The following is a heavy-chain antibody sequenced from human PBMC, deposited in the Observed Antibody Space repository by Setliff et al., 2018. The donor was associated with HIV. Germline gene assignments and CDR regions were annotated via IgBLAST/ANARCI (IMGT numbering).Heavy chain of an antibody. Sequence: ASVKVSCKASGYAFTAYAISWVRQAPGQGLEWMGRIGGDNANRKFAQSFQGRVTMTTDTSTNTAYLELTSLRSHDTAVYYCARYAASGTGWFDPWGQGTQVTVSS. J-gene: IGHJ5*02. CDR1: GYAFTAYA. D-gene: IGHD2-8*02. V-gene: IGHV1-18*01. CDR3: ARYAASGTGWFDP. CDR2: IGGDNANR.